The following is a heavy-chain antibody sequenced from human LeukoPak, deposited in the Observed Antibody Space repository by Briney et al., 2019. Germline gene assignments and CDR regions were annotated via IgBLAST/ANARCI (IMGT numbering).Heavy chain of an antibody. CDR3: ARVPGYPDYYYYYYIDV. D-gene: IGHD3-9*01. J-gene: IGHJ6*03. V-gene: IGHV4-61*02. CDR2: IYTSGST. CDR1: GGSISSGSYY. Sequence: SETLSLTCTVSGGSISSGSYYWSWIRQPAGKGLEWIGRIYTSGSTNYNPSLKSRVTISVDTSKNQFSLKLSSVTAADTAVHYCARVPGYPDYYYYYYIDVWGKGTTVTVSS.